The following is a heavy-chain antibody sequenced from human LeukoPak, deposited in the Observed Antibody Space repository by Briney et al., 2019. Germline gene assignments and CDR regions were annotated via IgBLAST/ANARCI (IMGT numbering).Heavy chain of an antibody. D-gene: IGHD3-3*01. CDR2: IYTSGST. Sequence: ASQTLSLTCTVSGGSISSGSYYWSWIRQPAGKGLEWIGRIYTSGSTNYNPSLKSRVTISVDTSKNQFSLKLSSVTAADTAVYYCAREMKTKERFFMDYYYMDVWGKGTTVTVSS. CDR1: GGSISSGSYY. V-gene: IGHV4-61*02. CDR3: AREMKTKERFFMDYYYMDV. J-gene: IGHJ6*03.